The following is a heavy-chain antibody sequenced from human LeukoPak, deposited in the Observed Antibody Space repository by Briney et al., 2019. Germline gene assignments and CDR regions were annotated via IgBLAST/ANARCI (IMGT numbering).Heavy chain of an antibody. V-gene: IGHV3-23*01. CDR2: ISRSGDST. Sequence: GGSLRLSCAASGFTFSNHGMNWVRQAPGKGLEWVSGISRSGDSTYYADSVKGRFTISRDNSKNTLYIQMNRLRDEDTAVYYCARGGPAAGSFDYWGQGTLVTVSS. CDR1: GFTFSNHG. J-gene: IGHJ4*02. CDR3: ARGGPAAGSFDY. D-gene: IGHD6-13*01.